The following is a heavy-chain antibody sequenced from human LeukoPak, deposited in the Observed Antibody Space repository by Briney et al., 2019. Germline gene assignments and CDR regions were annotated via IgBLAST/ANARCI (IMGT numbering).Heavy chain of an antibody. D-gene: IGHD6-13*01. J-gene: IGHJ2*01. Sequence: GGSLRLSCAASGFTFSNYGMSWVRQAPGKGLEWVSGISVSGGSTYYADSVKGRFTISRGNSKNTLYLQMNSLRAEDTAVYYCAKMSGIAAAGTRRYFDLWGRGTLVTVSS. CDR1: GFTFSNYG. CDR3: AKMSGIAAAGTRRYFDL. V-gene: IGHV3-23*01. CDR2: ISVSGGST.